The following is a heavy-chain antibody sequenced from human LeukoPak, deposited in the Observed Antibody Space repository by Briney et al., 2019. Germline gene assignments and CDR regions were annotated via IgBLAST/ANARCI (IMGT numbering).Heavy chain of an antibody. CDR2: IKQDGSEK. D-gene: IGHD6-6*01. CDR3: ARERGGSSGFDI. V-gene: IGHV3-7*01. CDR1: GFTFTKYW. Sequence: PGGSLRLSCAASGFTFTKYWMSWVRQAPGKGLEWVADIKQDGSEKYYVDSVKGRLTISRDNAKNSLYLQMNSLRAEDTAIYYCARERGGSSGFDIWGQGTMVTVSS. J-gene: IGHJ3*02.